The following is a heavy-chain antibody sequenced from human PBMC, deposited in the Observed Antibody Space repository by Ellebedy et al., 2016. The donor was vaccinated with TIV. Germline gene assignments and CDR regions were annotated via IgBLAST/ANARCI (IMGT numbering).Heavy chain of an antibody. J-gene: IGHJ4*02. Sequence: KVSCKDSGNSFSSSWIGWVRQMPGKGLAWMAMIYPGDSDTRYSPSFQGQVTISADRSISTAFLQWSSLKASDTAIYYCARVGSWNDYDYWGQGTRVTVSS. CDR1: GNSFSSSW. V-gene: IGHV5-51*01. CDR2: IYPGDSDT. D-gene: IGHD1-1*01. CDR3: ARVGSWNDYDY.